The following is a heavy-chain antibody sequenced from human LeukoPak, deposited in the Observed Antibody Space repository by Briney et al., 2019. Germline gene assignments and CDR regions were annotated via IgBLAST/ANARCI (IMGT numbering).Heavy chain of an antibody. J-gene: IGHJ4*01. Sequence: SETLSLTCTVSGGSISSGGYYWSWIRQHPGKGLEWIGYIYYSGSTYYNPSLKSRVTISVDTSKNQFSLELSSVTAADTAVYYCARGSSAYYDYDYWGHGTLVTVSS. CDR2: IYYSGST. V-gene: IGHV4-31*03. CDR1: GGSISSGGYY. CDR3: ARGSSAYYDYDY. D-gene: IGHD3-3*01.